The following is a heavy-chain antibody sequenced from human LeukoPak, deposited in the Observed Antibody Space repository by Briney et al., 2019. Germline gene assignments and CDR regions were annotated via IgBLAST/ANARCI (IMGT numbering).Heavy chain of an antibody. J-gene: IGHJ5*02. CDR3: ARRQLVSRINWFDP. V-gene: IGHV1-18*01. Sequence: ASVKVSCTASGYTFTSYGISWVRQAPGQGLEWMGWISAYNGNTNYAQKLQGRVTMTTDTSTSTAYMELRSLRSDDTAVYYCARRQLVSRINWFDPWGQGTLVTVSS. CDR2: ISAYNGNT. CDR1: GYTFTSYG. D-gene: IGHD6-13*01.